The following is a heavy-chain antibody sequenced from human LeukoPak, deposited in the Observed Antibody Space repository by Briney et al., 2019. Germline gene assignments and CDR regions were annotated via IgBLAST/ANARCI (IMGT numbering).Heavy chain of an antibody. CDR1: GYTFTSYG. J-gene: IGHJ4*02. Sequence: ASVKVSCKASGYTFTSYGISWVRQAPGQGLEWMGWISAYNGNTNYAQKLQGRVTMTTDTSTGTAYIELRSLRSDDTAVYYCARGGDVLTGYYGIDYWGQGTLVTVSS. V-gene: IGHV1-18*01. D-gene: IGHD3-9*01. CDR2: ISAYNGNT. CDR3: ARGGDVLTGYYGIDY.